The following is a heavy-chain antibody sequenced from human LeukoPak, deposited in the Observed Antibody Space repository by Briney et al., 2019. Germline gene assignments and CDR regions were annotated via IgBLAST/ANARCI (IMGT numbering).Heavy chain of an antibody. CDR2: IYHSGST. CDR3: ARLPRYYDSSGYYLPYYFDY. D-gene: IGHD3-22*01. CDR1: GGSISSSNW. V-gene: IGHV4-4*02. Sequence: PSETLSLTCAVSGGSISSSNWWSWVRQPPGKGLEWIGEIYHSGSTYYNPSLKSRVTISVDTSKNQFSLKLSSVTAADTAVYYCARLPRYYDSSGYYLPYYFDYWGQGTLVTVSS. J-gene: IGHJ4*02.